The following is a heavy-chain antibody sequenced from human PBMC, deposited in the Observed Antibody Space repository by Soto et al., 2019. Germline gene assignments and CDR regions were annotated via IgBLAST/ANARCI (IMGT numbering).Heavy chain of an antibody. V-gene: IGHV3-73*01. CDR2: IRSKANSYAT. J-gene: IGHJ4*02. D-gene: IGHD2-15*01. CDR1: GFTFSGSA. Sequence: GGSLRLSCAASGFTFSGSAMHWVRQASGKGLEWVGRIRSKANSYATAYAASVKGRFTISRDDSKNTAYLQMNSLKTEDTAVYYCTRNDPGYCSGGSCYLYPPFDYWGQGTLVTVSS. CDR3: TRNDPGYCSGGSCYLYPPFDY.